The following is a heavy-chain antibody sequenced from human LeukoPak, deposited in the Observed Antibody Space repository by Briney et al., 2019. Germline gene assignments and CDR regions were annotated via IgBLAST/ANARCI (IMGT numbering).Heavy chain of an antibody. D-gene: IGHD3-3*01. J-gene: IGHJ4*02. V-gene: IGHV1-69*05. Sequence: GSSVKVSCKASGGTFSSYAISWVRQAPGQGLEWMGGIIPIFGTANYAQKLQGRVTMTTDTSTSTAYMELRSLRSDDTAVYYCARDRRGLRFLEWLLAYWGQGTLVTVSS. CDR1: GGTFSSYA. CDR3: ARDRRGLRFLEWLLAY. CDR2: IIPIFGTA.